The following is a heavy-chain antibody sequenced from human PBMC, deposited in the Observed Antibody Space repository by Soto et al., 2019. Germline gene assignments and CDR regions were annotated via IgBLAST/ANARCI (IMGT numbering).Heavy chain of an antibody. J-gene: IGHJ3*01. D-gene: IGHD3-10*01. Sequence: QGQLQQSGPGLVKPSQTLSLTCAISGDSVSSDITSWNWIMQSPSRGLEWLGRTYYRSKWCHDYAVSVKSRITINPATSKNQLSLELNSMTPKDTAVYYCARGNALDVWGQGTVVTVSS. V-gene: IGHV6-1*01. CDR3: ARGNALDV. CDR2: TYYRSKWCH. CDR1: GDSVSSDITS.